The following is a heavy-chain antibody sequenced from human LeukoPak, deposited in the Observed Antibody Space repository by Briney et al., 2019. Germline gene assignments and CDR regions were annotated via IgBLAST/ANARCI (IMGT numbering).Heavy chain of an antibody. J-gene: IGHJ4*02. D-gene: IGHD3-3*01. CDR1: GGSFSGYY. CDR3: ARVPTYYDFSIDY. Sequence: PSETLSLTCAVDGGSFSGYYWSWIRQPPGKGLEWIGEINHSGSTNYNPSLKSRVTISVDTSKNQFSLKLSSVTAADTAVYYCARVPTYYDFSIDYWGQGTLVTVSS. V-gene: IGHV4-34*01. CDR2: INHSGST.